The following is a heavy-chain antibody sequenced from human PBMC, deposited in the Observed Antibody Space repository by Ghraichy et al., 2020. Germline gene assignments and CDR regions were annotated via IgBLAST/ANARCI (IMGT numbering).Heavy chain of an antibody. V-gene: IGHV4-59*01. CDR3: ASGTGWLQTY. CDR2: VNGSGST. Sequence: SETLSLTCTVYGGSISNYYCNWFRQPPGKGLEWIGYVNGSGSTKYNPSLESRVTVSSDTAKNEFSLSLTSMTPADTAVYYCASGTGWLQTYWGQGTLVTVSS. J-gene: IGHJ4*02. CDR1: GGSISNYY. D-gene: IGHD5-18*01.